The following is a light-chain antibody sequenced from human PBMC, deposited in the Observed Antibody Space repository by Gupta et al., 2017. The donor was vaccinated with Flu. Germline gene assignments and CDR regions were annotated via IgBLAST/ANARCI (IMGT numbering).Light chain of an antibody. CDR1: DNY. CDR2: EVS. V-gene: IGLV2-14*01. CDR3: SSYTCTGTRWV. J-gene: IGLJ3*02. Sequence: DNYVSWYQQKAGEAPKLLIYEVSRRPSGVPDRFSGSKSGNTASLTISGLQAEDEAAYHCSSYTCTGTRWVFGGGTRVTVL.